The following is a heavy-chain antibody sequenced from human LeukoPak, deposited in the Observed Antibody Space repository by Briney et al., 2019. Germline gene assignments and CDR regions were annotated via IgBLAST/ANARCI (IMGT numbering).Heavy chain of an antibody. J-gene: IGHJ4*02. CDR3: ARIRGSFGGGSHDY. CDR2: VNTSNSDL. CDR1: GFTFSSYS. D-gene: IGHD1-26*01. V-gene: IGHV3-21*01. Sequence: GRSLRLSCAASGFTFSSYSMNWVRQAPGKGLEWGSSVNTSNSDLYYANSVKGPFTISRDNAKSSLYLQMNSLRAEDTAEYYCARIRGSFGGGSHDYWGQGTLVTVSS.